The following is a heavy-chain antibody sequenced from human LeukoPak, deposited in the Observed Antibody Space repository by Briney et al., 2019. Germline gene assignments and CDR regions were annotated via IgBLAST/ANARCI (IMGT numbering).Heavy chain of an antibody. Sequence: SETLSLTCTVSGGSISSYYWSWIRQPAGKGLEWIGSIYTSGSTNYNPSLKSRVTMSVDTSKNQFSLKLSSVTAADTAVYYCARIPSILDAFDIWGQGTMVTVSS. V-gene: IGHV4-4*07. D-gene: IGHD6-6*01. J-gene: IGHJ3*02. CDR2: IYTSGST. CDR1: GGSISSYY. CDR3: ARIPSILDAFDI.